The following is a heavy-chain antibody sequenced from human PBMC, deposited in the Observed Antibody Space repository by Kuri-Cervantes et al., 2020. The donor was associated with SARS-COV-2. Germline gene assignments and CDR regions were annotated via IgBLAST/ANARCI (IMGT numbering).Heavy chain of an antibody. Sequence: GGSLRLSCAASGFTFSSYSMNWVRQAPGKGLEWVANIKQDGSEKYYVDSVKGRFTISRDNAKNSLYLQMNSLRAEDTAVYYCARAEWGLIDYWGQGTLVTVSS. CDR3: ARAEWGLIDY. D-gene: IGHD1-26*01. CDR2: IKQDGSEK. CDR1: GFTFSSYS. V-gene: IGHV3-7*01. J-gene: IGHJ4*02.